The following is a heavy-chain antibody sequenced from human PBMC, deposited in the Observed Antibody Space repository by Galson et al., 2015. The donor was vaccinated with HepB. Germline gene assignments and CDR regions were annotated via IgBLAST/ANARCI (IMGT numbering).Heavy chain of an antibody. J-gene: IGHJ5*02. CDR3: ANSTVTTDWFDP. Sequence: SVKVSCKASGGTFSNYAFNWLRQVPGQGLEWMGGIIPIFSSTTSTQKFMGRVIFTADEFTNTAYMELSSLRSEDTAVYFCANSTVTTDWFDPWGQGTLVTVSS. D-gene: IGHD1-7*01. CDR2: IIPIFSST. V-gene: IGHV1-69*13. CDR1: GGTFSNYA.